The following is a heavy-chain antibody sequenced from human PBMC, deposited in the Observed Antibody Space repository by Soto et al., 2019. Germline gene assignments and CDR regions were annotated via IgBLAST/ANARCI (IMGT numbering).Heavy chain of an antibody. V-gene: IGHV1-69*13. Sequence: SVKVSCKASGGTFSSYAISWVRQAPGQGLEWMGGIIPIFGTANYAQKFQGRVTITADESTSTAYMELSSLRSEDTAVYYCARDQDYYDSSGYYRAMSYWGPGTLVTVSS. CDR1: GGTFSSYA. CDR2: IIPIFGTA. J-gene: IGHJ4*02. CDR3: ARDQDYYDSSGYYRAMSY. D-gene: IGHD3-22*01.